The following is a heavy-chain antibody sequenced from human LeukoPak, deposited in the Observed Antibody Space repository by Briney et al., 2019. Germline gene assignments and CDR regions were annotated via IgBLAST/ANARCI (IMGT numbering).Heavy chain of an antibody. Sequence: GGSLRLSCAASGFTFSTYNMNWARQAPGKGLEWVSYISSSSGTIYYADSVQGRFTISRDNAKNSLYLQMNSLRAEDTAVYYGAIRLTASGKHYFDYWGQGTLVTVSS. CDR3: AIRLTASGKHYFDY. D-gene: IGHD6-13*01. J-gene: IGHJ4*02. CDR1: GFTFSTYN. V-gene: IGHV3-48*01. CDR2: ISSSSGTI.